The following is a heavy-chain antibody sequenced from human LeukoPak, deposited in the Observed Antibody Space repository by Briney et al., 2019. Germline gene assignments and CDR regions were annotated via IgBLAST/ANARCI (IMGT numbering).Heavy chain of an antibody. CDR2: ISYDGGNK. CDR3: ARALYCSSTSCYEYYYYGMDV. CDR1: GFTFSSYA. Sequence: GGSLRLSCAASGFTFSSYAMHWVRQAPGKGLEWVAVISYDGGNKYYADSVKGRFTISRDNSKNTLYLQMNSLRAEDTAVYYCARALYCSSTSCYEYYYYGMDVWGKGTTVTVSS. J-gene: IGHJ6*04. V-gene: IGHV3-30*04. D-gene: IGHD2-2*01.